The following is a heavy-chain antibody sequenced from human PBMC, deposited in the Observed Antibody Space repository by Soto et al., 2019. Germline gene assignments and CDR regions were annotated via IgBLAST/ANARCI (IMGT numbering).Heavy chain of an antibody. Sequence: GSLRLSCDASGFTFSTYALHWVRQAPGRGLEWVANINQDGSEKYYVDSVKGRFTISRDNAKNSLYLQMSSLRAEDTAVYFCARSFCGGFCYLDYWAQGTLVTVSS. D-gene: IGHD2-21*01. J-gene: IGHJ4*02. V-gene: IGHV3-7*01. CDR3: ARSFCGGFCYLDY. CDR2: INQDGSEK. CDR1: GFTFSTYA.